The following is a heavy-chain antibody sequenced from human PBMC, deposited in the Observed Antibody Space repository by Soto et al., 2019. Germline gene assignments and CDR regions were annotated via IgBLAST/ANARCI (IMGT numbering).Heavy chain of an antibody. CDR2: IYYSGST. CDR1: DGSISSGDYY. Sequence: SETLSLTCTVSDGSISSGDYYWSWIRQPPGKGLEWIGYIYYSGSTYYNPSLKSRVTISVDTSKNQFSLKLSSVTAADTTVYYCARDIAGIADRREWFDPWGQGTLVTVSS. V-gene: IGHV4-30-4*01. J-gene: IGHJ5*02. D-gene: IGHD6-6*01. CDR3: ARDIAGIADRREWFDP.